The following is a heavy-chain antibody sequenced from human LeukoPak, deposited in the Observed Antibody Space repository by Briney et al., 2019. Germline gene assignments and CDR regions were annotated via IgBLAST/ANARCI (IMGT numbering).Heavy chain of an antibody. CDR3: AKTAYYYDSSGYYYADAFDI. J-gene: IGHJ3*02. CDR2: IWYDGSNK. Sequence: GGSLRLSCAASGFTLSSYGMHWVRQAPGKGLEWVAVIWYDGSNKYYADSVKGRFTISRDNSKNTLYLQMNSLRAEDTAVYYCAKTAYYYDSSGYYYADAFDIWGQGTMVTVSS. V-gene: IGHV3-33*06. D-gene: IGHD3-22*01. CDR1: GFTLSSYG.